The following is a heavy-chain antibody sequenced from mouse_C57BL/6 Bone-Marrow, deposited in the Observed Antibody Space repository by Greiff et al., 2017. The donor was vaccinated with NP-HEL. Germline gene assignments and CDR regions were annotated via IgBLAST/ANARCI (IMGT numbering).Heavy chain of an antibody. CDR3: ARFGGYYSSYFDV. CDR2: IWSGGST. J-gene: IGHJ1*03. CDR1: GFSLTSYG. Sequence: VKVEESGPGLVQPSQSLSITCTVSGFSLTSYGVHWVRQSPGKGLEWLGVIWSGGSTDYNAAFISRLSISKDNSKSQVFFKMNSLQADDTAIYYWARFGGYYSSYFDVWGTGTTVTVSS. V-gene: IGHV2-2*01. D-gene: IGHD2-3*01.